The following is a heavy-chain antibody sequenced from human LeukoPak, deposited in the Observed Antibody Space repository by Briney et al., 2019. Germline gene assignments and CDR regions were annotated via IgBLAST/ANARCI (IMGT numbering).Heavy chain of an antibody. D-gene: IGHD2-2*01. CDR1: GGTFSSYA. CDR2: IIPIFGTA. CDR3: ATLGYCSSTSCSFFDY. Sequence: SVKVSCKASGGTFSSYAISWVRQAPGQGLEWMGGIIPIFGTANYAQKFQGRVTITADESTSTAYMELSSLRSEDTAVYYCATLGYCSSTSCSFFDYWGQGTLVTVSS. J-gene: IGHJ4*02. V-gene: IGHV1-69*13.